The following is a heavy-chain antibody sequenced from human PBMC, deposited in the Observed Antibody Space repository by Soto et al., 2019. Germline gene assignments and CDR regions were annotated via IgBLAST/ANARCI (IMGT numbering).Heavy chain of an antibody. Sequence: QVQLVQSGAEVKKPGASVKVSCKASGYTFTGYYMHWVRQAPGQGLEWMGWINPNSGGTNYAQKFHGRVTKTRDTSISTAYMELSRLRSGDTAVYYCARESWYSSSWYIGKDNWFGPWGQGTLVPVSS. CDR3: ARESWYSSSWYIGKDNWFGP. J-gene: IGHJ5*02. CDR1: GYTFTGYY. D-gene: IGHD6-13*01. V-gene: IGHV1-2*02. CDR2: INPNSGGT.